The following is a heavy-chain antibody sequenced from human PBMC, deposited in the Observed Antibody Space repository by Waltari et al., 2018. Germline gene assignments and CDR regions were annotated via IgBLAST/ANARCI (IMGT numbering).Heavy chain of an antibody. J-gene: IGHJ4*02. Sequence: QVQLQESGPGLVKPSETLSLTCTVSGYSISSGYYWGWIRQPPGKGLEWIGSIYHSGSTYYNPSLKSRVTISVDTSKNQFSLKLSSVTAADTAVYYWARGSPMADYGSGRFVYWGQGTLVTVSS. V-gene: IGHV4-38-2*02. D-gene: IGHD3-10*01. CDR1: GYSISSGYY. CDR3: ARGSPMADYGSGRFVY. CDR2: IYHSGST.